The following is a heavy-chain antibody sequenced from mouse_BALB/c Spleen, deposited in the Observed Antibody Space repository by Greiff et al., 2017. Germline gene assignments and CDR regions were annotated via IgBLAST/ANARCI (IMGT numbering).Heavy chain of an antibody. V-gene: IGHV1S56*01. Sequence: VQLQQSGPELVKPGASVKMSCKASGYTFTSYYIHWVKQRPGQGLEWIGWIYPGDGSTKYNEKFKGKTTLTADKSSSTAYMLLSSLTSEDSAIYFCARGITTAWFAYWGQGTLVTVSA. CDR3: ARGITTAWFAY. D-gene: IGHD2-4*01. J-gene: IGHJ3*01. CDR1: GYTFTSYY. CDR2: IYPGDGST.